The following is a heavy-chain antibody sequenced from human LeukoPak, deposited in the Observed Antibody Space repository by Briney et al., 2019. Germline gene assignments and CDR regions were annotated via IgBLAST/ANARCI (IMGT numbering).Heavy chain of an antibody. J-gene: IGHJ4*02. CDR3: ARETGGSRSSGWEVIDY. CDR1: GYTFTSYA. CDR2: INTNTGNP. V-gene: IGHV7-4-1*02. Sequence: RASVKVSCKASGYTFTSYAMNWVRQAPGQGLEWMGWINTNTGNPTYAQGFTGRFVFSLDTSVSTAYLQISSLKAEDTAVYYCARETGGSRSSGWEVIDYWGQGTLVTVSS. D-gene: IGHD6-19*01.